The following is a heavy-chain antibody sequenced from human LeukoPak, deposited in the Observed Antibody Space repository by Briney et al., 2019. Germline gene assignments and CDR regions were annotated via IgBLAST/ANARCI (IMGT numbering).Heavy chain of an antibody. CDR3: ARGGLFGTLDY. CDR1: GFTFSDSS. V-gene: IGHV3-7*01. Sequence: GGSLRLSCVASGFTFSDSSMSWVRQAPGKWLEWLANIKQGEGDKFYLESVMGRFTISRDNGNNSLFLQLTSLRVEDTAVYYCARGGLFGTLDYWGQGARVTVS. J-gene: IGHJ4*02. D-gene: IGHD3-3*01. CDR2: IKQGEGDK.